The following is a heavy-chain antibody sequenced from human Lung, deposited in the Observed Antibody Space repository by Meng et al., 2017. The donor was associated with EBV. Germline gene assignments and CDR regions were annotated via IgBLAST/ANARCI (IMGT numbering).Heavy chain of an antibody. CDR2: TYYRSKWYN. V-gene: IGHV6-1*01. CDR1: GDSVSSSSAA. J-gene: IGHJ2*01. Sequence: QVQLQHAAPGLVKPSHTLSLTGVSSGDSVSSSSAAWTWIRQSPSRGLEWLGRTYYRSKWYNDYAVFVKSRITINPDTSKNQFSLQLNSVTPEDTAVYYCARGATSVFDLWGRGTLVTVSS. CDR3: ARGATSVFDL.